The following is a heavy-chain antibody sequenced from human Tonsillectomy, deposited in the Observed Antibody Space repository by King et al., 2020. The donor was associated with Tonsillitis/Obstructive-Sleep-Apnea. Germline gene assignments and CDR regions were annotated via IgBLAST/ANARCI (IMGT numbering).Heavy chain of an antibody. CDR1: GGSISSGSYY. D-gene: IGHD2-2*01. CDR2: IYFSGDT. J-gene: IGHJ3*02. CDR3: ARDEGNCTTTSCYEAFDI. V-gene: IGHV4-31*03. Sequence: PLQESGPGLVKPSQTLSLTCTVSGGSISSGSYYWSWIRQHPGKGLEWIGYIYFSGDTSYNPSLKSRVTISLDTSKNQFSLKLSSVTAADTAVYYCARDEGNCTTTSCYEAFDIWGQGTMVTVSS.